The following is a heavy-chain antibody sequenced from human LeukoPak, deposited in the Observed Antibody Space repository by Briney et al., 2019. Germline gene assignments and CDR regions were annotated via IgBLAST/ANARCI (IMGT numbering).Heavy chain of an antibody. D-gene: IGHD2-8*02. CDR1: GYTFNAYY. CDR2: INPNSGDT. CDR3: AILRLSTGLWWFFDL. Sequence: ASVKVSFKASGYTFNAYYLHWVRQAPGQGLEWMGWINPNSGDTKYAQKFQGRVTMTGDTSISTAYMELSRLRFDDTAVYYCAILRLSTGLWWFFDLWGRGTLVTVSS. J-gene: IGHJ2*01. V-gene: IGHV1-2*02.